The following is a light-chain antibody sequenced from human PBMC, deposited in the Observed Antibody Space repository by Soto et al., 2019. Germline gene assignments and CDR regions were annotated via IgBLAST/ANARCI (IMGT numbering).Light chain of an antibody. CDR3: QQFSATPYT. Sequence: EIMLTQSPDILSLSPGERGTLSCRASQSISKTYVAWYQQRPGQAPKLLISGASCWAIGIPDRFNAGGSGTDFSLTINNINPEDSAIYYCQQFSATPYTFGQGTRLDI. CDR1: QSISKTY. CDR2: GAS. V-gene: IGKV3-20*01. J-gene: IGKJ2*01.